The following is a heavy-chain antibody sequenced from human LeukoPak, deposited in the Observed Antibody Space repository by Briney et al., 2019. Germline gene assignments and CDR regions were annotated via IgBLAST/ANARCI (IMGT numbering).Heavy chain of an antibody. V-gene: IGHV1-69*05. CDR1: GGTFSSYA. J-gene: IGHJ4*02. CDR2: IIPIFGTA. Sequence: SVKVSCKASGGTFSSYAISWVRQAPGQGLEWMGGIIPIFGTANYAQKFQGRVTITTDESTSTAYMELSSLRSEDTAVYYCARTSSGQWLQWRPFDYWGQGTLVAVSS. D-gene: IGHD5-24*01. CDR3: ARTSSGQWLQWRPFDY.